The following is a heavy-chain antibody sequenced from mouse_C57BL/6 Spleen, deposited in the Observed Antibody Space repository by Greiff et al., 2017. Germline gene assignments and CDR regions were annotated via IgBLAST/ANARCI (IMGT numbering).Heavy chain of an antibody. Sequence: EVKLQESGPGLVKPSQSLSLTCSVTGYSITSGYYWNWIRQFPGNKLEWMGYISYDGSNNYNPSLKNRISITRDTSKNQFFLKLNSVTTEDTATYYCASMMVKRAWFAYWGQGTLVTVSA. CDR2: ISYDGSN. J-gene: IGHJ3*01. CDR3: ASMMVKRAWFAY. V-gene: IGHV3-6*01. D-gene: IGHD2-3*01. CDR1: GYSITSGYY.